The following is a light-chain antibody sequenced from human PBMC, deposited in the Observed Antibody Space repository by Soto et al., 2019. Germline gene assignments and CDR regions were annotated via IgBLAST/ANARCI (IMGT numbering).Light chain of an antibody. CDR1: QSVITN. V-gene: IGKV3-15*01. Sequence: ELVMTQSPATLSASPGERATLSCRASQSVITNVAWYQQKPGQAPRVLIYGASTRATGIPARFSGSGSGTEFTLTISSLQSEDFAVYYCQHYNHWPMYTFGQGTKVEIK. CDR2: GAS. CDR3: QHYNHWPMYT. J-gene: IGKJ2*01.